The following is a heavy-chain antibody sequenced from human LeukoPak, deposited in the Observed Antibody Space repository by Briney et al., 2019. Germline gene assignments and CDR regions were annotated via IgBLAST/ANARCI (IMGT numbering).Heavy chain of an antibody. V-gene: IGHV3-11*01. CDR1: GFTFSNAW. D-gene: IGHD6-19*01. J-gene: IGHJ4*02. Sequence: GGSLRLSCAASGFTFSNAWMSWVRQAPGKGLEWVSYISSSGSTIYYADSVKGRFTISRDNAKNSLYLQMNSLRAEDTAVYYCAREPGYSSGWYEDYFDYRGQGTLVTVSS. CDR3: AREPGYSSGWYEDYFDY. CDR2: ISSSGSTI.